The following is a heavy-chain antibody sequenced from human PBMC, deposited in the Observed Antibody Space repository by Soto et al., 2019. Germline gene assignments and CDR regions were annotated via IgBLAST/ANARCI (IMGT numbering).Heavy chain of an antibody. D-gene: IGHD3-3*01. CDR2: ISAYNGNT. J-gene: IGHJ6*02. CDR3: AYSQFPFGVVDYGMDV. CDR1: GYTFTSYG. Sequence: GASVKVSCKASGYTFTSYGISWVRQAPGQGLEWMGWISAYNGNTNYAQKLQGRVTMTTDTSTSTAYMELRSLRSDDTAVYYCAYSQFPFGVVDYGMDVWGQGTTVTVSS. V-gene: IGHV1-18*04.